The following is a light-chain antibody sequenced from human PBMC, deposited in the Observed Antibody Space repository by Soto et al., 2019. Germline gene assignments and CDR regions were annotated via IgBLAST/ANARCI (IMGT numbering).Light chain of an antibody. CDR3: QQYVSSPQT. V-gene: IGKV3-20*01. Sequence: EIVFTQSPSSLSLSPGERATLSCRASQSVSNNYLAWYQQKPGQAPRLLIYGASNRATGIPDRFSGSGSGTDFTLTISRLEPEDFAMYFCQQYVSSPQTFGQGTKVDIK. CDR1: QSVSNNY. CDR2: GAS. J-gene: IGKJ1*01.